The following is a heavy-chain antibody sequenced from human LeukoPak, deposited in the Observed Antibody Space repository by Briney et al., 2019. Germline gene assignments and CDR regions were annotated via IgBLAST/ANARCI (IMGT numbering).Heavy chain of an antibody. J-gene: IGHJ5*02. D-gene: IGHD6-19*01. CDR1: GYSFTSYW. Sequence: GESLKISCKGSGYSFTSYWIGWVRQMPGKGLEWMGIIYPGDSDTRYSPSFQGQVTISADKSISPAYLQWSSLKASDTAMYYCARRASGYSSGWYWFDPWGQGTLVTVSS. CDR3: ARRASGYSSGWYWFDP. V-gene: IGHV5-51*01. CDR2: IYPGDSDT.